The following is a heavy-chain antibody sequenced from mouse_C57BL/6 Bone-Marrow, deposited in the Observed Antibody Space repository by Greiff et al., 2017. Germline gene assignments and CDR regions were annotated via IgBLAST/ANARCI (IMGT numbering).Heavy chain of an antibody. CDR1: GYAFSSSW. CDR3: AREYYGTDWYFDV. CDR2: IYPGDGDT. D-gene: IGHD1-1*01. Sequence: QVQLQQSGPELVKPGASVKISCKASGYAFSSSWMNWVKQRPGQGLEWIGRIYPGDGDTNYNGKFKGKATLTADKSSSTAYMQLSSLTSEDSAVYFCAREYYGTDWYFDVWGTGTTVTVSS. J-gene: IGHJ1*03. V-gene: IGHV1-82*01.